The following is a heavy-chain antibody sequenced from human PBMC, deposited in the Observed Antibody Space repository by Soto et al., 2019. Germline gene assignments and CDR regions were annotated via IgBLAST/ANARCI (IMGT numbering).Heavy chain of an antibody. J-gene: IGHJ6*02. CDR2: IYSGGST. Sequence: GGSLRLSCAASGFTVSSNYMSWVRQAPGKGLEWVSVIYSGGSTYFADSVKGRFTISRDNSKNTLYLQMNSRRAEDTAVYYCARGATMVRGVLDVWGQGTTVTVSS. CDR1: GFTVSSNY. CDR3: ARGATMVRGVLDV. V-gene: IGHV3-53*01. D-gene: IGHD3-10*01.